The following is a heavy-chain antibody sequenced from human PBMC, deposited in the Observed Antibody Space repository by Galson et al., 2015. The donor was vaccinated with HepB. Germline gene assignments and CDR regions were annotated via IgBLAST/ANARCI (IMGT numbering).Heavy chain of an antibody. CDR2: IYYSGST. CDR1: GGSISPYY. CDR3: ARGPLWFGESYYYGIDV. J-gene: IGHJ6*02. Sequence: ETLSLTCTVSGGSISPYYWSWIRQPPGKGLEWIGYIYYSGSTNYNPSLKGRVTISVDTSKNHFSLKLSSVTAADTAVYYCARGPLWFGESYYYGIDVWGQGTTVTVSS. V-gene: IGHV4-59*01. D-gene: IGHD3-10*01.